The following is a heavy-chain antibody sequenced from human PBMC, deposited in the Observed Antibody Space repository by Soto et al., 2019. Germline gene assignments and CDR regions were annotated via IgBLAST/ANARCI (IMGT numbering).Heavy chain of an antibody. CDR3: ARAHSTRLLDRLDP. D-gene: IGHD1-1*01. V-gene: IGHV3-33*01. Sequence: GGSLRLSCAASGFNFRNYAIHWVRQAPGKGLEWLAVIWLDGSKEYYEDSVKGRFTISRDNSKNTVFLHMNSLTADDSGVFYCARAHSTRLLDRLDPSGPGTMVAVSS. CDR1: GFNFRNYA. CDR2: IWLDGSKE. J-gene: IGHJ5*01.